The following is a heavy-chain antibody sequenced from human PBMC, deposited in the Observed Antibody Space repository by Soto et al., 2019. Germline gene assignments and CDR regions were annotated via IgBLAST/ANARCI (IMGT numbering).Heavy chain of an antibody. Sequence: EAQLVESGGGLIQPGGSLRLSCAAYGFTVSTNYMAWVRRAAGKGLEWVSVIFASGKTYYADAVKGRFTVSRDNSQNTLCLQTVSLRVEDTAVYYWAVESPGFYGMTVDIWGQGTVVTVSS. CDR2: IFASGKT. CDR1: GFTVSTNY. CDR3: AVESPGFYGMTVDI. J-gene: IGHJ3*02. D-gene: IGHD3-22*01. V-gene: IGHV3-53*01.